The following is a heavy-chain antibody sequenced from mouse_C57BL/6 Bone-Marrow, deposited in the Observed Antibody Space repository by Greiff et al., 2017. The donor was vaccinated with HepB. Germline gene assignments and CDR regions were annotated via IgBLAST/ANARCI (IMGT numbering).Heavy chain of an antibody. CDR1: GFTFSDFY. J-gene: IGHJ1*03. V-gene: IGHV7-1*01. CDR3: ARDGDGYYPYWYFDV. D-gene: IGHD2-3*01. Sequence: EVKLMESGGGLVQSGRSLRLSCATSGFTFSDFYMEWVRQAPGKGLEWIAASRNKANDYTTEYSASVKGRFIVSRDTSQSILYLQMNALRAEDTAIYYCARDGDGYYPYWYFDVWGTGTTVTVSS. CDR2: SRNKANDYTT.